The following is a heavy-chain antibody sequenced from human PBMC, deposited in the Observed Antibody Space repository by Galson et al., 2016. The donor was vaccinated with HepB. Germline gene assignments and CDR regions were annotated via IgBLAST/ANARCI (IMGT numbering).Heavy chain of an antibody. CDR3: ARVSVLTSMETKSDAFDI. J-gene: IGHJ3*02. CDR1: GGSISSGAYY. Sequence: TLSLTCTVSGGSISSGAYYWSWIRQPAGRGLEWIGRVYSSGSTNYNPSLKTRVTISINTSKNQFSLRLSFVIAADTAVYYCARVSVLTSMETKSDAFDIWGRGTMVTVSS. V-gene: IGHV4-61*02. CDR2: VYSSGST. D-gene: IGHD2/OR15-2a*01.